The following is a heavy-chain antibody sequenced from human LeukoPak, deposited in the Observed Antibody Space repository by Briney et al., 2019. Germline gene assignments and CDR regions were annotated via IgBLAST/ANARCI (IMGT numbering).Heavy chain of an antibody. J-gene: IGHJ4*02. CDR1: GFTFSGFE. D-gene: IGHD5-24*01. CDR2: MGTSASSI. V-gene: IGHV3-48*03. Sequence: GGSLRLSCVASGFTFSGFEMNWVRQAPGKGLEWVSFMGTSASSIYYADSVKGRFTISRDNAKNSLYLQMNSLRAEDTAVYYCARWLQSEIPRGIDYWGQGTLVTVSS. CDR3: ARWLQSEIPRGIDY.